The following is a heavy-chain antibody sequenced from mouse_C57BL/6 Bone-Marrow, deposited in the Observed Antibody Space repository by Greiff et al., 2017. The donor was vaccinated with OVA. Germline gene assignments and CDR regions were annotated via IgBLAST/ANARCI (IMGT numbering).Heavy chain of an antibody. Sequence: QVQLQQPGAELVRPGSSVKLSCKASGYTFTSYWMAWVKQRPGQGLEWIGNIYPSDSEPHSNQKFKDKATLTVDKSSSTAYMQLSSLTSEDSAVYYCARRGPGGYWGQGTTLTVSS. J-gene: IGHJ2*01. CDR3: ARRGPGGY. V-gene: IGHV1-61*01. CDR2: IYPSDSEP. CDR1: GYTFTSYW.